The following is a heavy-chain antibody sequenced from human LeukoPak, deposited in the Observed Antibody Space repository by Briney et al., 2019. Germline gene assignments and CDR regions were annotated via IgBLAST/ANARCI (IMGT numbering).Heavy chain of an antibody. V-gene: IGHV1-2*02. D-gene: IGHD3-16*02. Sequence: ASVKVSCKASGYTFTGYYMHWVRQAPGQGLEWMGWINPNSGGTNYAQKFQGRVTMTRDTSISTAYMELSRLRSDDTAVYYCARFIMITFGGVIGEKYSFDYGGQEPRVPVS. CDR3: ARFIMITFGGVIGEKYSFDY. CDR1: GYTFTGYY. CDR2: INPNSGGT. J-gene: IGHJ4*02.